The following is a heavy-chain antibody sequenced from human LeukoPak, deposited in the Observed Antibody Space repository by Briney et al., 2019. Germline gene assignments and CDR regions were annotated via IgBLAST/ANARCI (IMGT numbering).Heavy chain of an antibody. D-gene: IGHD2-15*01. CDR2: IYHSGST. Sequence: SSETLSLTCTVSGYSISSGYYWGWIRQPPGKGLEWIGSIYHSGSTYYNPSLKSRVTISVDTSKNQFSLKLSSVTAADTAVYYCARSTYCSGGSCSHNWFDPWGQGTLVTVSS. CDR1: GYSISSGYY. J-gene: IGHJ5*02. V-gene: IGHV4-38-2*02. CDR3: ARSTYCSGGSCSHNWFDP.